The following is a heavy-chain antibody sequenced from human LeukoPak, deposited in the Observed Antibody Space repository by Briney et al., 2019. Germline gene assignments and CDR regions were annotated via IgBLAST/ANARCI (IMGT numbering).Heavy chain of an antibody. Sequence: VASVKVSCKASGYTFTSYGMNWVRQAPGQGLEWMGWINTNTGNPTYAQGFTGRFVFSLDTSVSTAYLQISSLKAEDTAVYYCARIPGSGWYQIFDYWGQGTLVTVPS. CDR2: INTNTGNP. J-gene: IGHJ4*02. CDR1: GYTFTSYG. CDR3: ARIPGSGWYQIFDY. D-gene: IGHD6-19*01. V-gene: IGHV7-4-1*02.